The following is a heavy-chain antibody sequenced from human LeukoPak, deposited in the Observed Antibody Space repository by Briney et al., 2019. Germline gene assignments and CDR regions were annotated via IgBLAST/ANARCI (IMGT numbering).Heavy chain of an antibody. J-gene: IGHJ1*01. V-gene: IGHV3-30*18. Sequence: GGSLRLSCAASGFTFSSYGMHWVPRAPGKGLEGVAVVSYDGNNKYYADSVKGRFTISRDNSKNTLYLQMNSLRPEDTAVYYCAKDSGLVAYFQHWGQGTLVTVSS. D-gene: IGHD2-8*02. CDR3: AKDSGLVAYFQH. CDR1: GFTFSSYG. CDR2: VSYDGNNK.